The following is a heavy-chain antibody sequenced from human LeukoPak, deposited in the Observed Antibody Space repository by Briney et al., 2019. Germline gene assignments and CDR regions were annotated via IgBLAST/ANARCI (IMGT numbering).Heavy chain of an antibody. CDR3: ARERQYYYDSSGIRAFDI. V-gene: IGHV4-34*01. CDR2: INHSGST. J-gene: IGHJ3*02. D-gene: IGHD3-22*01. Sequence: SETLSLTCAVYGGSFSGYYWSWIRQPPGKGLEWIGEINHSGSTNYNPSLKSRVTISVDTSKNQFSLKLSSVTAADTAVYYCARERQYYYDSSGIRAFDIWGQGTMVTVSS. CDR1: GGSFSGYY.